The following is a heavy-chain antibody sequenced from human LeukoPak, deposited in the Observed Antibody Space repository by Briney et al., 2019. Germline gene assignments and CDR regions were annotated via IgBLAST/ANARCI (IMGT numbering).Heavy chain of an antibody. J-gene: IGHJ4*02. CDR2: ISSSSSYI. CDR3: ARGGGVAVATLHSFDY. Sequence: GGSLRLSCAASGFTFSTYGMSWVRQAPGKGLEWVSSISSSSSYIYYADSVKGRFTISRDNAKNSLYLQMNSLRAEDTAVYYCARGGGVAVATLHSFDYWGQGTLVTVSP. CDR1: GFTFSTYG. D-gene: IGHD6-19*01. V-gene: IGHV3-21*01.